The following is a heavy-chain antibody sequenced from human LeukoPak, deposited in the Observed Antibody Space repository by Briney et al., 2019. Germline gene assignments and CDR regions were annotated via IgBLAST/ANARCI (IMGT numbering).Heavy chain of an antibody. V-gene: IGHV1-18*01. CDR1: GYTFTSYG. D-gene: IGHD3-22*01. CDR2: IRVYNGNT. Sequence: GASVKVSCKASGYTFTSYGISWVRQAPGQGLEWMGWIRVYNGNTNYAQKLQGRVTMTTDTSTSTAYMELRSLRSDDTAVYYCARDVGTTYHYDSSGYQSFDYWGQGTLVTVSS. CDR3: ARDVGTTYHYDSSGYQSFDY. J-gene: IGHJ4*02.